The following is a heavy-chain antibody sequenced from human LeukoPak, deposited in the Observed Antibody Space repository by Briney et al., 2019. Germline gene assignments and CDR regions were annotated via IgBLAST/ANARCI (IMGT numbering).Heavy chain of an antibody. CDR2: ISSSSSYI. D-gene: IGHD2-2*01. J-gene: IGHJ3*02. CDR1: GFTFSSYS. V-gene: IGHV3-21*01. CDR3: ARPPRYCSSTSCYAGAGDDAFDI. Sequence: GGSLRLSCAASGFTFSSYSMNWVRQAPGKGLEWVSSISSSSSYIYYADSVKGRFTISRGNAKNSLYLQMNSLRAEDTAVYYCARPPRYCSSTSCYAGAGDDAFDIWGQGTMVTVSS.